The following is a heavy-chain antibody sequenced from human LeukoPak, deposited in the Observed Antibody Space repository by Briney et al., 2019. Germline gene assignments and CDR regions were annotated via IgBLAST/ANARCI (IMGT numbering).Heavy chain of an antibody. J-gene: IGHJ4*02. CDR2: IYYSGST. CDR3: ARDQTYSGSGIYTYFDY. CDR1: GGSISSSSYY. V-gene: IGHV4-39*02. Sequence: PSETLSLTCTVSGGSISSSSYYWGWISQPPGKGLEWIGSIYYSGSTYYNPSLKSRVTISVDTSKNQFSLKLSSVTAADTAVYYCARDQTYSGSGIYTYFDYWGQGILVTVSS. D-gene: IGHD3-10*01.